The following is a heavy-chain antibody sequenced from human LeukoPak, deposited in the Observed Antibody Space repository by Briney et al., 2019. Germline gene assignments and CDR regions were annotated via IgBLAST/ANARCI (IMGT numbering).Heavy chain of an antibody. J-gene: IGHJ3*02. Sequence: GGSLRLSCAASGFTFSSYAMHWVRQAPGKGLEWVAVISYDGSNKYYADSVKGRFTISRDNGQNSLYLQMNSLRPEDTAVYYCARELDTPMVTHDALDIWGQGTLVTVSS. V-gene: IGHV3-30*04. CDR2: ISYDGSNK. CDR1: GFTFSSYA. D-gene: IGHD5-18*01. CDR3: ARELDTPMVTHDALDI.